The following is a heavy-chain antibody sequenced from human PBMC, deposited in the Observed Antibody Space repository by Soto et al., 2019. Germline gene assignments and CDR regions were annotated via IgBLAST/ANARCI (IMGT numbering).Heavy chain of an antibody. CDR2: ISAYNGNT. D-gene: IGHD6-13*01. J-gene: IGHJ5*02. V-gene: IGHV1-18*01. Sequence: QVQLVQSGAEVKKPGASVKVSCKASGYTFTSYGISWVRQAPGQGLEWMGWISAYNGNTNYAQKLQGRVTMTTDTSTSTAYMELRGRRSDDTAVYYCARGDHSSSWYTGSWFDPWGQGTLVAVSS. CDR3: ARGDHSSSWYTGSWFDP. CDR1: GYTFTSYG.